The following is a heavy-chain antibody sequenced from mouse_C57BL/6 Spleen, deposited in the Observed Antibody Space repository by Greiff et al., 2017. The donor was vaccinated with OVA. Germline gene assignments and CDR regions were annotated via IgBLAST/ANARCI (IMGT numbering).Heavy chain of an antibody. V-gene: IGHV1-22*01. Sequence: EVQLQQSGPELVKPGASVKISCKPSGYKFPDYNMHGLKKSHGKSPGWIGYINPNNGGTSYNQKFKGKATLTVNKSSSTAYMELRSLTSEDSAVYYCALSRDPFTQYAMDYWGQGTSVTVSS. CDR2: INPNNGGT. CDR1: GYKFPDYN. CDR3: ALSRDPFTQYAMDY. D-gene: IGHD6-5*01. J-gene: IGHJ4*01.